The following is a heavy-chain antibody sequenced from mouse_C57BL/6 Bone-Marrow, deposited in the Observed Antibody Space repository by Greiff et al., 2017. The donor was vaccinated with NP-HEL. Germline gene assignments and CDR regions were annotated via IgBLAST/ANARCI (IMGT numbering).Heavy chain of an antibody. D-gene: IGHD1-1*02. J-gene: IGHJ3*01. CDR3: ARGPDPLVAY. CDR1: GFTFSSYA. CDR2: ISDGGSYT. Sequence: EVKLMESGGGLVKPGGSLKLSCAASGFTFSSYAMSWVRQTPEKRLEWVATISDGGSYTYYPDNVKGRVTISRDNAKNNLYLQMSHLKSEDTAMYYCARGPDPLVAYWGQGTLVTVSA. V-gene: IGHV5-4*03.